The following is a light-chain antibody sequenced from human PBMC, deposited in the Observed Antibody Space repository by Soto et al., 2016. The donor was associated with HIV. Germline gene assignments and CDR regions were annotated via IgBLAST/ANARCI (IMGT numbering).Light chain of an antibody. Sequence: AIRMTQSPSSLSASTGDRVTITCRASQGISSYLAWYQQKPGKAPKLLIYAASTLQSGVPSRFSGSGSGTDFSFTISSLQSEDSATYYCQQTSNMPVTFGQGTRLDIK. CDR3: QQTSNMPVT. CDR1: QGISSY. V-gene: IGKV1-8*01. J-gene: IGKJ5*01. CDR2: AAS.